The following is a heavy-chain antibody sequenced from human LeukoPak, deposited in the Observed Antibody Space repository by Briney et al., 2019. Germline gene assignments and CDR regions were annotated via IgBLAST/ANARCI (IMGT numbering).Heavy chain of an antibody. V-gene: IGHV3-21*01. Sequence: PGGSLRLSCAASGFTFRSYWMSWVRQAPGKGLEWVSSISSSSSYIYYADSVKGRFTISRDNAKNSLYLQMNSLRAEDTAVYYCARGASVESVRFLEWLFWYYFDYWGQGTLVTVSS. CDR3: ARGASVESVRFLEWLFWYYFDY. CDR2: ISSSSSYI. CDR1: GFTFRSYW. J-gene: IGHJ4*02. D-gene: IGHD3-3*01.